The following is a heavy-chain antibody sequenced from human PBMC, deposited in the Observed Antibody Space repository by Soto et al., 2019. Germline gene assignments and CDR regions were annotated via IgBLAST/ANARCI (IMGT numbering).Heavy chain of an antibody. CDR3: AREVRGVIVFRYYYYYMDV. Sequence: SETLSLTCAVCGGSFSGYYWSWIRQPPGKGLEWIGEINHSGSTNYNPSLKSRVTISVDTSKNQFPLKLSSVTAADTAVYYCAREVRGVIVFRYYYYYMDVWGKGTTVTVSS. D-gene: IGHD3-10*01. CDR1: GGSFSGYY. CDR2: INHSGST. V-gene: IGHV4-34*01. J-gene: IGHJ6*03.